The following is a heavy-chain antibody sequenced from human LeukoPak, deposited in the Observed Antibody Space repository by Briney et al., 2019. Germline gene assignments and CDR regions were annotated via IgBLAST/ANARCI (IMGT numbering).Heavy chain of an antibody. CDR1: GGSISSSDYY. D-gene: IGHD2-15*01. V-gene: IGHV4-61*08. CDR2: IYYSGTT. CDR3: ARDRASAGGFDY. J-gene: IGHJ4*02. Sequence: PSETLSLTCTVSGGSISSSDYYWGWIRQPPGKGLEWIGYIYYSGTTNYNPSLQSRVTISVATSKNQFSLKLSSVTAADTALYYCARDRASAGGFDYWGQGTLVTVSS.